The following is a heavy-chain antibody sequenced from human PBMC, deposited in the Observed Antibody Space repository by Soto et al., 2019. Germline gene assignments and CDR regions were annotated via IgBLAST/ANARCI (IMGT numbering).Heavy chain of an antibody. CDR3: ARHEAGWYFDS. D-gene: IGHD6-25*01. CDR2: IYYSGST. V-gene: IGHV4-39*01. Sequence: SETLSLTCTISRGSISSGTNYWAWIRQPPGKGLEWNANIYYSGSTFYNPSLKSRVTMSLDTSKNQFSLKLRSVTAADTAVYYCARHEAGWYFDSWGQGTLVTVSS. CDR1: RGSISSGTNY. J-gene: IGHJ4*02.